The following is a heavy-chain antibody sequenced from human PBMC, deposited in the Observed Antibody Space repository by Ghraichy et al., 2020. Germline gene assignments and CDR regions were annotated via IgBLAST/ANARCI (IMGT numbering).Heavy chain of an antibody. J-gene: IGHJ4*02. CDR3: ATLGGGLATSTAWATVNYFDY. Sequence: ESLNISCAVYDGPFSGYYWSWIRQPPGKGLEWIGQINHEGITDYNPSLKSRVTISLDRSQDQFSLKLTSVTAADTAVYYCATLGGGLATSTAWATVNYFDYWGQGTLVTVSS. V-gene: IGHV4-34*01. CDR1: DGPFSGYY. D-gene: IGHD1-26*01. CDR2: INHEGIT.